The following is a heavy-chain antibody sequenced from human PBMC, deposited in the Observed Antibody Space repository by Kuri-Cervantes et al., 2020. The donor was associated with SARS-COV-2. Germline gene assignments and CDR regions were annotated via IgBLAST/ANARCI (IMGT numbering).Heavy chain of an antibody. V-gene: IGHV3-30*18. CDR1: GFTFSSYC. CDR2: ISCGGFNK. D-gene: IGHD5-12*01. CDR3: AKDRVSRRYRCYVKLDY. J-gene: IGHJ4*02. Sequence: GGSLRLSCAASGFTFSSYCMHWVRQAPGKGLEWVAVISCGGFNKYYADSVKGRFTIPRDNSKNTLYLQMNSLRAEDTAVYYCAKDRVSRRYRCYVKLDYWGQGTPVTVSS.